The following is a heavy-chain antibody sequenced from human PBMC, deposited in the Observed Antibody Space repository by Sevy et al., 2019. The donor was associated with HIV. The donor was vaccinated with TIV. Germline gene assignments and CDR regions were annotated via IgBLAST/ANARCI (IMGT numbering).Heavy chain of an antibody. D-gene: IGHD6-19*01. CDR1: GGSISSSSYY. CDR3: ARQEAVAGTNPDY. CDR2: IYYSGST. V-gene: IGHV4-39*01. Sequence: SETLSLTCTVSGGSISSSSYYWGWIRQPPGKGLEWIGSIYYSGSTYYNPSLKSRVTISVDTSKNQFSLKLSFVTAADTAVYYCARQEAVAGTNPDYWGQGTLVTVSS. J-gene: IGHJ4*02.